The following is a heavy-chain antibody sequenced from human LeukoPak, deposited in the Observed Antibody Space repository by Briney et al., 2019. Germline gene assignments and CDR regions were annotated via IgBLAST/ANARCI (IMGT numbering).Heavy chain of an antibody. D-gene: IGHD3-9*01. Sequence: ASVKVSCKASGYTFTSYAMNWVRQAPGQGLEWMGWINTNTGNPTYAQGFTGRFVFSLDTSVSTAYLQISSLKAEDTAVYYCARETLRYFDWSRDDAFDIWGQGTMVTVSS. CDR2: INTNTGNP. CDR1: GYTFTSYA. V-gene: IGHV7-4-1*02. CDR3: ARETLRYFDWSRDDAFDI. J-gene: IGHJ3*02.